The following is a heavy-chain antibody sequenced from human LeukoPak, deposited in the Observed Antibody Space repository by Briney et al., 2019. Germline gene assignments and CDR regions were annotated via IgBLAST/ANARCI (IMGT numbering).Heavy chain of an antibody. CDR2: ISASGGNT. CDR3: ARGGDYGVKIDY. V-gene: IGHV3-23*01. J-gene: IGHJ4*02. D-gene: IGHD3-16*01. Sequence: PGGSLRLSCAASGITFTRYAMSWVRQSPGKGLEWVSGISASGGNTYYADSVKGRFTISRDNSKNTLYLQLNTLRAGDTAVYYCARGGDYGVKIDYWGQGTLVIVSS. CDR1: GITFTRYA.